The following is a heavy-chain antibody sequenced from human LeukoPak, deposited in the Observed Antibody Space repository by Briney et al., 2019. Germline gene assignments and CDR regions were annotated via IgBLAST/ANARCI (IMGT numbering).Heavy chain of an antibody. CDR3: ARDVEGGTFDI. CDR1: GFTFSRFW. D-gene: IGHD3-16*01. Sequence: PGGSLRLSCAASGFTFSRFWMNWVRQAPGRGLEGVANIDQSGGRNNYVDSVKGRFTISRDNAKNSPFLEMSSLRADDTAVYFCARDVEGGTFDIWGQGTTVTVSS. J-gene: IGHJ3*02. CDR2: IDQSGGRN. V-gene: IGHV3-7*05.